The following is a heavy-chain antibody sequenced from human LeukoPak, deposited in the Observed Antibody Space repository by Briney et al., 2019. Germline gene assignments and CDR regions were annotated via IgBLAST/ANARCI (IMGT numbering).Heavy chain of an antibody. J-gene: IGHJ4*02. D-gene: IGHD2-15*01. CDR2: ISTNGGGT. V-gene: IGHV3-64*01. CDR1: GFTFSTYA. Sequence: RGESLKISCAASGFTFSTYAMHWVRQTPGKGLEYVSAISTNGGGTYYANSVKGRFTISRDNSKNTLYLQMGSLRAEDMAVYYCARYCSGVSCYSGYDYWGQGTLVTVSS. CDR3: ARYCSGVSCYSGYDY.